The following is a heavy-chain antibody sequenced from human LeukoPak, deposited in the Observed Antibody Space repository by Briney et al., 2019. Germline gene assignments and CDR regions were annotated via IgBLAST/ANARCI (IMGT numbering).Heavy chain of an antibody. Sequence: PSETLSLTCTVSGGSISSYYWSWIRQPPGKGLEWIGYIYYSGSTNYNPSLKSRVTISVDTSKNQFSLKLSSVTAADTAAYYCAREEWELRTIDYWGQGTLVTVSS. CDR3: AREEWELRTIDY. CDR1: GGSISSYY. CDR2: IYYSGST. J-gene: IGHJ4*02. D-gene: IGHD1-26*01. V-gene: IGHV4-59*01.